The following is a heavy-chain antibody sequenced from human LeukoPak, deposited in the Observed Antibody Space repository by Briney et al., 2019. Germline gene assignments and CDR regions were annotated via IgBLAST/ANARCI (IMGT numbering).Heavy chain of an antibody. Sequence: GGSLRLSCAASGFTFSSYVMHWVRQAPGKGLEWVAFIRYDGSNKYYADSVKGRFTISRDSSKNTLYLQMNSLRAEDAAVYYCAKAPVTSCRGAYCYPFDYWGQGTLVTVSS. CDR2: IRYDGSNK. CDR1: GFTFSSYV. CDR3: AKAPVTSCRGAYCYPFDY. J-gene: IGHJ4*02. D-gene: IGHD2-21*01. V-gene: IGHV3-30*02.